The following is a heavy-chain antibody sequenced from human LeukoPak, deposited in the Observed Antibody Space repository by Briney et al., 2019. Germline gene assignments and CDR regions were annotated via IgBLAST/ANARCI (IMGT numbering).Heavy chain of an antibody. CDR3: AKDRIAARPRGYFDY. CDR2: IRYDGSNK. V-gene: IGHV3-30*02. D-gene: IGHD6-6*01. Sequence: GGSLRLSCAASGFTFSSYGMHWVRQAPGKGLEWVAFIRYDGSNKYYADSVKGRFTISRDNSKNTLYLQMNSLRAEDTAVYYCAKDRIAARPRGYFDYWGQGTLVTVSS. CDR1: GFTFSSYG. J-gene: IGHJ4*02.